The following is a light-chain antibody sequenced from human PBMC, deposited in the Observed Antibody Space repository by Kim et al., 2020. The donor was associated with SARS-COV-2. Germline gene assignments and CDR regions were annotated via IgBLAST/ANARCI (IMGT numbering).Light chain of an antibody. V-gene: IGLV2-8*01. CDR1: SSDVGAYNY. Sequence: LTQPPSASGPPGQSVAISCTGTSSDVGAYNYVSWYQQYPGKAPKLIIYELNRRPSGVPDRFSGSKSGNTASLTVSGLQAEDEADYYCSSYAGTNTVLFGGGTQLTVL. CDR2: ELN. J-gene: IGLJ2*01. CDR3: SSYAGTNTVL.